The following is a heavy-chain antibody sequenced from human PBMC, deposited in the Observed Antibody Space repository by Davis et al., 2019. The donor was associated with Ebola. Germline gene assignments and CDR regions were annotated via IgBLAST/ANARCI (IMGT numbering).Heavy chain of an antibody. D-gene: IGHD2-2*01. V-gene: IGHV3-72*01. J-gene: IGHJ4*02. Sequence: GESLKIPCAVSGFPFSAYYMDWVRLTPGKGLEWVGLSRNQDSRYNTEYAASVRGRFTISRDDSKKSLYLQMNSLRADDTAVYYCAREGKYRDESRTFDYWGQGTLVTVSS. CDR2: SRNQDSRYNT. CDR1: GFPFSAYY. CDR3: AREGKYRDESRTFDY.